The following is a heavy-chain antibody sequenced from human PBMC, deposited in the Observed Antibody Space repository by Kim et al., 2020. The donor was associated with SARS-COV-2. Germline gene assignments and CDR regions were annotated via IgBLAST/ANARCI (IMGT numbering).Heavy chain of an antibody. D-gene: IGHD2-8*01. V-gene: IGHV4-4*07. CDR3: ARDCTNGVCNYFDY. J-gene: IGHJ4*02. Sequence: NPSLKSRVTMSVDTSKNQFALKLSSVTAADTAVYYCARDCTNGVCNYFDYWGQGTLVTVSS.